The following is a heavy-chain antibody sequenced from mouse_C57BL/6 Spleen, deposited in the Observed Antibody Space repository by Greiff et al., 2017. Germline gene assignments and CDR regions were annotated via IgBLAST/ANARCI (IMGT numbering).Heavy chain of an antibody. CDR3: AREAYYGSFSYYFDY. V-gene: IGHV3-6*01. Sequence: EVQLQESGPGLVKPSQSLSLTCSVTGYSITSGYYWNWIRQFPGNKLEWMGYISYDGSNNYNPSLKNRISITRDTSKNQFFLKLNSVTTEDTATYYCAREAYYGSFSYYFDYWGQGTTLTVSS. J-gene: IGHJ2*01. CDR1: GYSITSGYY. CDR2: ISYDGSN. D-gene: IGHD1-1*01.